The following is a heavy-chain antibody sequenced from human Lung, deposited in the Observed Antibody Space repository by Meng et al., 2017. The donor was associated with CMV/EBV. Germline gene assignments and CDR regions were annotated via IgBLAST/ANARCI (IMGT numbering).Heavy chain of an antibody. J-gene: IGHJ4*02. V-gene: IGHV3-7*01. CDR2: INEDGRVK. CDR3: AREYWGPDY. CDR1: GFTFTNYW. Sequence: GESLKISRAASGFTFTNYWMTWVRQAPGKGLEWVANINEDGRVKHFVDSVKGRFTMSRDNAKNSVYLQMNGLRADDTAVYYCAREYWGPDYWGQGTLVTVSS. D-gene: IGHD7-27*01.